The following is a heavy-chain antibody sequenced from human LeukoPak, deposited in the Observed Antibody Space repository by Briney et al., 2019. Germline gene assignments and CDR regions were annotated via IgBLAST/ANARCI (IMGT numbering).Heavy chain of an antibody. V-gene: IGHV1-2*02. J-gene: IGHJ4*02. Sequence: ASVKVSCKASGYTFTSHYIHWVRQAPGQGPEWMGWINPNSGGTNYAQKFQGRVTMTRDTSISTAYMELSRLRFDDTAVYYCARNKEGKSLDYWGQGTLVTVSS. CDR2: INPNSGGT. CDR1: GYTFTSHY. CDR3: ARNKEGKSLDY.